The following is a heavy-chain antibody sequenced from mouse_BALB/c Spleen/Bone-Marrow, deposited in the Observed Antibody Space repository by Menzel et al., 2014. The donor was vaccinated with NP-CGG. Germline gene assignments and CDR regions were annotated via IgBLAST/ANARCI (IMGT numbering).Heavy chain of an antibody. CDR1: GYTFTAYA. J-gene: IGHJ2*01. D-gene: IGHD1-1*01. V-gene: IGHV1-67*01. CDR3: ARNFYGSSYFDY. Sequence: QVQLQQSGPELVRPGVSVKLSCKGSGYTFTAYAMHWVKQSHAKSLEWTGLISTYSGNTHYNQNFKGKATMTVDKSSSTAYMELARLTSEDSAIYYCARNFYGSSYFDYWGRHHSHSLL. CDR2: ISTYSGNT.